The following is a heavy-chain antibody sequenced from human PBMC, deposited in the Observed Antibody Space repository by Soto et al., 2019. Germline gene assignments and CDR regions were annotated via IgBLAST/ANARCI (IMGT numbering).Heavy chain of an antibody. J-gene: IGHJ5*02. CDR1: GYSFTSYW. CDR2: IYPGDSDT. V-gene: IGHV5-51*01. CDR3: ASRYYGDYKRTEYNGLAP. D-gene: IGHD4-17*01. Sequence: PGGSLKISCKGSGYSFTSYWIGWVRQMPGKGLEWMGIIYPGDSDTRYSPSFQGQVTIPADKSISTAYLQWSSLKASDTAMYYCASRYYGDYKRTEYNGLAPGAKGTLVPVSS.